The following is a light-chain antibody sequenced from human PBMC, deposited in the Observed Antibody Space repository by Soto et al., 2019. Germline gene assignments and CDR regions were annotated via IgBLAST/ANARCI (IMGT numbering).Light chain of an antibody. J-gene: IGKJ2*01. V-gene: IGKV3-20*01. CDR3: QQYAGSPYT. Sequence: IVLTQSPGTLSLSPGESASLSCRASQSVTNYLAWYQQKPGQAPRLLIYDTFTRAAGIPDRFSVSGSGTDFTLIISRLEPEDFALYDWQQYAGSPYTFGQGTKLEIK. CDR2: DTF. CDR1: QSVTNY.